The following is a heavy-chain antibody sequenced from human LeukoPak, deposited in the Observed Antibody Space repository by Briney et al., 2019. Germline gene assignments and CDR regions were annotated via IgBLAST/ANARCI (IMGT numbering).Heavy chain of an antibody. V-gene: IGHV3-21*04. CDR3: AKGPSSDGLGFDY. D-gene: IGHD3-16*01. CDR2: ISSSSSYI. Sequence: GGSLRLSCAASGFTFSSYSMNWVRQAPGKGLEWVSSISSSSSYIYYADSVKGRFTISRDNSKNTLYLQMNSLRAEDTAVYYCAKGPSSDGLGFDYWGQGTLVTVSS. J-gene: IGHJ4*02. CDR1: GFTFSSYS.